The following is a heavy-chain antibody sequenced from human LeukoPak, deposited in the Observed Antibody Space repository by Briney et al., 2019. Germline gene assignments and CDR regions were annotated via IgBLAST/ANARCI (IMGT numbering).Heavy chain of an antibody. D-gene: IGHD3-16*02. Sequence: ASVNVSCKASGYTFTSYGISWVRQAPEQGLEWMGWISAYNGNTNYAQKLQGRVTITTDTSTSTAYMELRSLRSDDTAVYYCARIYDYVWGSYRYYFDYWGQGTLVTVSS. CDR1: GYTFTSYG. J-gene: IGHJ4*02. CDR2: ISAYNGNT. V-gene: IGHV1-18*01. CDR3: ARIYDYVWGSYRYYFDY.